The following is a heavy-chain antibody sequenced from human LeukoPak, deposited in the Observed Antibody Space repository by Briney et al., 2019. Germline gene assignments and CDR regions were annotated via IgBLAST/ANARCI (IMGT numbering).Heavy chain of an antibody. D-gene: IGHD6-19*01. Sequence: GGSLRLSCAASGFTFSSYGMHWVRQAPGKGLEWVAVISYDGSNKYYADSVKGRFTISRDNSKNTLYLQMNSLRAEDTAVYCCAKSRPAVDFDYWGQGTLVTVSP. J-gene: IGHJ4*02. CDR3: AKSRPAVDFDY. CDR2: ISYDGSNK. CDR1: GFTFSSYG. V-gene: IGHV3-30*18.